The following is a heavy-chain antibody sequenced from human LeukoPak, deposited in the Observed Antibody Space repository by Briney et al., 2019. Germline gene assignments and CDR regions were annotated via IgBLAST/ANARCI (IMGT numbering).Heavy chain of an antibody. J-gene: IGHJ6*03. D-gene: IGHD7-27*01. Sequence: GGSLRLSCAASGFTFDDYAIHWVRQAPGKGLEWVSLISWDGGSTYYADSVKGRFSISRDNRKNSLYLQMNSLRAEDTALYYCVKDKGLGTYYYYYMDVWGKGTTVTVSS. CDR2: ISWDGGST. V-gene: IGHV3-43D*03. CDR1: GFTFDDYA. CDR3: VKDKGLGTYYYYYMDV.